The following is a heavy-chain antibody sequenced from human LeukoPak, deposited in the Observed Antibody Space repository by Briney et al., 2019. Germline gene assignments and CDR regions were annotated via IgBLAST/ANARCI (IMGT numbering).Heavy chain of an antibody. CDR2: IYSGGST. V-gene: IGHV3-66*01. CDR3: ARGGAYCGGDCYPPFDY. J-gene: IGHJ4*02. D-gene: IGHD2-21*02. Sequence: PGGSLRLSCAASGFTVSSNYMSWVRQAPGKGLEWVSVIYSGGSTYYADSVKGRFTISRDNSKNTLYLQMNSLRAEDTAVYYCARGGAYCGGDCYPPFDYWGQGTLVTVSS. CDR1: GFTVSSNY.